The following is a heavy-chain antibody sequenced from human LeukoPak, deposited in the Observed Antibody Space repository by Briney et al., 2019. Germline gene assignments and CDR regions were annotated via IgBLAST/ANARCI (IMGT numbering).Heavy chain of an antibody. CDR1: GCILSSYA. V-gene: IGHV1-69*01. CDR3: ARAGDCTNGVCYAQYYFDY. Sequence: SVKVSCKASGCILSSYAISWVRQAPGQGLEWMGGIIPIFGTANYAQKFQGRVTITADESTSTAYMDLSSLRSEDTAVYYCARAGDCTNGVCYAQYYFDYWGQGTLVTVSS. CDR2: IIPIFGTA. D-gene: IGHD2-8*01. J-gene: IGHJ4*02.